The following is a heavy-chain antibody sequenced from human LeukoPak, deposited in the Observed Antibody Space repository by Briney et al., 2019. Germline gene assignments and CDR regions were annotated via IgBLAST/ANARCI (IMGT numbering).Heavy chain of an antibody. CDR3: ARVGVGYCSSTSCYGNYFDY. CDR1: GGSFSGYY. D-gene: IGHD2-2*01. Sequence: PSETLSLTCAVYGGSFSGYYWSWIRQPPGKGLEWIGEINHSGSTNYNPSLKSRVTISVDTSKNQFSLKLSSVTAADTAVYYCARVGVGYCSSTSCYGNYFDYWGQGTLVTVSS. CDR2: INHSGST. J-gene: IGHJ4*02. V-gene: IGHV4-34*01.